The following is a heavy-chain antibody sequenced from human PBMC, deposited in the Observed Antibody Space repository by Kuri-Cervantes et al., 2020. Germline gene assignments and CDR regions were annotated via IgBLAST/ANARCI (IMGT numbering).Heavy chain of an antibody. D-gene: IGHD6-19*01. CDR2: ISGSGGST. CDR3: AKGMADSSGWYFDY. Sequence: GGSLRLSCAASGFTFSSYAMSWVRQAPGKGLEWVSAISGSGGSTYYADSVKGRFTISRDNSKNTLYLQENSLRPEDTAVYYCAKGMADSSGWYFDYWGQGTLVTVSS. J-gene: IGHJ4*02. CDR1: GFTFSSYA. V-gene: IGHV3-23*01.